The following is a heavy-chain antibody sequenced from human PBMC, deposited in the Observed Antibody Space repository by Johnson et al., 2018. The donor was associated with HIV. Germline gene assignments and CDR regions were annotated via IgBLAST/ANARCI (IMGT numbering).Heavy chain of an antibody. CDR2: ISHEGNKK. CDR1: GFTFSSSA. Sequence: QMLLVESGGGVVQPGRSLRLSCAASGFTFSSSAMHWVRQAPGKGLEWVAVISHEGNKKHYADSVKGRITISRDNSQKTLYLQMHSLRPGDTAVYHCARDQFPHSGCDYVRLNDAFGIWGQVTMVTVSS. J-gene: IGHJ3*02. D-gene: IGHD5-12*01. CDR3: ARDQFPHSGCDYVRLNDAFGI. V-gene: IGHV3-30*04.